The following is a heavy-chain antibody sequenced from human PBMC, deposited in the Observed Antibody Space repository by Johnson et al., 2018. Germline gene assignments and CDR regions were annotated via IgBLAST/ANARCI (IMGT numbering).Heavy chain of an antibody. Sequence: VQLQESGGGLVKPGGSLGLSCAASGFTFSSYSMNWVRPAPGKGLEWVSSISSSSSYIYYADSVKGRFTISRDNAKNALYLQMNSRRAEDTAGYYCASINYYDSSGPPPPPGYYYGMDVWGQGTTVTVSS. CDR2: ISSSSSYI. CDR3: ASINYYDSSGPPPPPGYYYGMDV. CDR1: GFTFSSYS. V-gene: IGHV3-21*04. J-gene: IGHJ6*02. D-gene: IGHD3-22*01.